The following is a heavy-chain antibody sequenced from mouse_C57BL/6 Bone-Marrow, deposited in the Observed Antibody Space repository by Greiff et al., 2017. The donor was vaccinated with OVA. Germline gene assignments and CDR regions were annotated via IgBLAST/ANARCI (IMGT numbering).Heavy chain of an antibody. D-gene: IGHD1-1*01. CDR2: IDPSDSYT. V-gene: IGHV1-50*01. J-gene: IGHJ2*01. CDR3: ALRKNY. Sequence: QVQLQQPGAELVKPGASVKLSCKASGYTFTSYWMQWVKQRPGQGLEWIGEIDPSDSYTNYNQKFKGKATLTVDTSSSTAYMQLSSLTSEDSAVYYCALRKNYWGQGTTLTVSS. CDR1: GYTFTSYW.